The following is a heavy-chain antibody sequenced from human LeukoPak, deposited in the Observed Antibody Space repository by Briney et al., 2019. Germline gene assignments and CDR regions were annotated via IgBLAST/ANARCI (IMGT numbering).Heavy chain of an antibody. D-gene: IGHD3-10*01. CDR1: GFTFSSYA. CDR2: ISGSGGST. J-gene: IGHJ4*02. CDR3: AKRQFGELPFDY. V-gene: IGHV3-23*01. Sequence: GSLRLFCSTSGFTFSSYAKWWGRQAPGEGVEGVSAISGSGGSTYYADSVKGRFTISRDNSKNTLYLQMNSLRAKDTAVYYCAKRQFGELPFDYWGQGTLVTVSS.